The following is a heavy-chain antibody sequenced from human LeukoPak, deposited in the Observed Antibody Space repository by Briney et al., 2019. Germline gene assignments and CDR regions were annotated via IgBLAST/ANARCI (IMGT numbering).Heavy chain of an antibody. CDR1: GFSFSDYA. J-gene: IGHJ4*02. Sequence: GGSLRLSCAASGFSFSDYAMSWVRQAPGKGLEWVSAISDSGDNPYYADSVKGRFTISRDNSENTVSLQMNSLRVEDTAVYYCARGDGSGWPLDKWGQGTLVTVSS. CDR3: ARGDGSGWPLDK. CDR2: ISDSGDNP. V-gene: IGHV3-23*01. D-gene: IGHD6-19*01.